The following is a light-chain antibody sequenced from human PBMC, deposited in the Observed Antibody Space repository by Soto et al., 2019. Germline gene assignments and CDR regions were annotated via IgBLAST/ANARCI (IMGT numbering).Light chain of an antibody. Sequence: NFMLTQPHSVSESPGKTVTISCTRSSGSIASNYVQWYQLRPGSSPTTVIYEDDQRPSGVPDRFSGSIDSSSNSASLTISGLKTEDEDDYYCQSYDSSNQGVFGGGTKLTVL. V-gene: IGLV6-57*01. CDR1: SGSIASNY. CDR3: QSYDSSNQGV. J-gene: IGLJ3*02. CDR2: EDD.